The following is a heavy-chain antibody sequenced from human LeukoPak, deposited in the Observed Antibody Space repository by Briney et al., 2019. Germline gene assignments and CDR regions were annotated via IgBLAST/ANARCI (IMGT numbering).Heavy chain of an antibody. CDR2: IRYDESNK. V-gene: IGHV3-30*02. D-gene: IGHD2-15*01. CDR1: GFTFSNYG. Sequence: GGSLRLSCAASGFTFSNYGLHWVRQAPGKGLEWVAFIRYDESNKYYADSVKGRFTISRDNSKNTLNLQMNSLRAEDTAVYYCAKARCTGGSCFSDFFDHWGQGTLATVSS. J-gene: IGHJ4*02. CDR3: AKARCTGGSCFSDFFDH.